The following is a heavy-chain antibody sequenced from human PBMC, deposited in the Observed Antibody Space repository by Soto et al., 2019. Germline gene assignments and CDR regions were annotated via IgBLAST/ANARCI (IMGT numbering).Heavy chain of an antibody. CDR1: GFTFDDYA. J-gene: IGHJ6*02. CDR2: ISWNSGSI. CDR3: AKDMGCGGDCSSNYYYYGMDV. D-gene: IGHD2-21*02. Sequence: GGSLRLSCAASGFTFDDYAMHWVRQAPGKGLEWVSGISWNSGSIGYADSVKGRFTISRDNAKNSLYLQMNSLRAEDTALYYCAKDMGCGGDCSSNYYYYGMDVWGQGTTVTVSS. V-gene: IGHV3-9*01.